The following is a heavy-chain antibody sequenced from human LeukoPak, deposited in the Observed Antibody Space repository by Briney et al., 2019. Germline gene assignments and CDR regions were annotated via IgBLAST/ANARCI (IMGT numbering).Heavy chain of an antibody. Sequence: PSETLSLTCTVSGGPLSSYYWSWIRQPPGKGLEWIGYIYYSGSTNHNPPLKSRVTISVDTSKNQFFLKLSAVAAADTAVYYWAGHSQLLLGWFDPWGQGTLVTVSS. J-gene: IGHJ5*02. CDR3: AGHSQLLLGWFDP. D-gene: IGHD2-2*01. V-gene: IGHV4-59*01. CDR2: IYYSGST. CDR1: GGPLSSYY.